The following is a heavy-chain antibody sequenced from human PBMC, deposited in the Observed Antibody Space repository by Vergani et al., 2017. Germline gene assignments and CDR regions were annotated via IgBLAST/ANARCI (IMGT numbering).Heavy chain of an antibody. CDR3: ARVGYNWNYSQYYFDY. Sequence: EVQLVESGGGLVKPGGSLRLSCAASVFTFSSYSMNWVRQAPGKGLEWVSSISSSSSYIYYADSVKGRCTISRDNAKNSRYLQMHSLRAEDTAVYYCARVGYNWNYSQYYFDYWGQGTLVTVSS. CDR1: VFTFSSYS. J-gene: IGHJ4*02. CDR2: ISSSSSYI. V-gene: IGHV3-21*01. D-gene: IGHD1-7*01.